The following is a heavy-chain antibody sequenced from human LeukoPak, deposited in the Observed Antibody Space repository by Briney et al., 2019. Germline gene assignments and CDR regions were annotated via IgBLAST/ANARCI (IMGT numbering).Heavy chain of an antibody. D-gene: IGHD5-18*01. CDR2: IYYSGST. CDR1: GGSISSYY. Sequence: SETLSLTCTVSGGSISSYYWSWIRQPPGKGLEWIGYIYYSGSTNYNPSLKSRVTISVDTSKNQFSLKLSSVTAADTAVYYCARYSYGYPIDYWGQGTLVTVSS. V-gene: IGHV4-59*01. J-gene: IGHJ4*02. CDR3: ARYSYGYPIDY.